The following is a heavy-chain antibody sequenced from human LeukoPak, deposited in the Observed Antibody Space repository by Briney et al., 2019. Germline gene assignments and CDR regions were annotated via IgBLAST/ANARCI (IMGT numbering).Heavy chain of an antibody. V-gene: IGHV4-59*01. CDR2: IYYSGST. CDR1: GGSISSYY. J-gene: IGHJ4*02. Sequence: SETLSLTCTVSGGSISSYYWSWIRQPPGKGLEWIGYIYYSGSTSYNPSLKSRVTISVDTSKNQFSLKLSSVTAADTAVYYCARDSASSTSAYFDYWGQGTLVTVSS. CDR3: ARDSASSTSAYFDY. D-gene: IGHD2-2*01.